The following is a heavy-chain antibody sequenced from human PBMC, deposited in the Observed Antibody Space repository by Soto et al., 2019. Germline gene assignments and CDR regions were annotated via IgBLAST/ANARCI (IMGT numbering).Heavy chain of an antibody. CDR1: GFTFSAYG. J-gene: IGHJ4*02. V-gene: IGHV3-30*18. Sequence: QVQLVESGGGVVQPGRSLRLSCAGSGFTFSAYGMDWVRQAPGKGLEWVAVISYDGTNKYYAHSVKGRFTISRDNSKNTLYLQMNSLRAEDTDVYYCAKDRMGAGVRGYFDYWGQGTLVTVSS. D-gene: IGHD3-10*01. CDR2: ISYDGTNK. CDR3: AKDRMGAGVRGYFDY.